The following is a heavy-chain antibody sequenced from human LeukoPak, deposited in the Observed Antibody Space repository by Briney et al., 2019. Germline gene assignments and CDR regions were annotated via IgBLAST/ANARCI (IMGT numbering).Heavy chain of an antibody. J-gene: IGHJ6*02. CDR1: GGSISSSRYY. D-gene: IGHD2-15*01. V-gene: IGHV4-39*01. CDR3: ATHPYCSGNQNYNMDV. CDR2: IDKGGST. Sequence: SETLSLTCSVSGGSISSSRYYWGWIRQPPGKGLEWIGSIDKGGSTSYNPSLRSRVTISVETSKNQFSLNLISVTAADTAVYYCATHPYCSGNQNYNMDVWGQGTTVTVSS.